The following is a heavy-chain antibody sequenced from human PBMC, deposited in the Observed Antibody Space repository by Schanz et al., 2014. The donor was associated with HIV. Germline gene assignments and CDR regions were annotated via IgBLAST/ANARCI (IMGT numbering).Heavy chain of an antibody. Sequence: QVQLLESGGGVVQPGRSLRLSCAASGFTFSSYGMHWVRQAQGKGPEWVAVIWYDGTNIDYADSVKGRFTVSRDNSKNMLYLQMNSLRAEDTAVYYCAREYYSRNWNWFDPWGQGTLVTVSS. V-gene: IGHV3-33*01. D-gene: IGHD6-13*01. CDR3: AREYYSRNWNWFDP. J-gene: IGHJ5*02. CDR1: GFTFSSYG. CDR2: IWYDGTNI.